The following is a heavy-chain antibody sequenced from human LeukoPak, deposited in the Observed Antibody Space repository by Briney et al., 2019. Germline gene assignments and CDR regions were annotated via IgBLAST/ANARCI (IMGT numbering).Heavy chain of an antibody. D-gene: IGHD3-10*01. J-gene: IGHJ3*02. Sequence: GGSLRLSCAASGFTFSDYTMDWVRQAPGEGLEWVSSIGGSGDSIYYADSVQGRFTISRDNAKNSLYLQMNSLRAEDTAVYYCAVAYYYGSGDAFDIWGQGTKVTVSS. V-gene: IGHV3-21*01. CDR2: IGGSGDSI. CDR1: GFTFSDYT. CDR3: AVAYYYGSGDAFDI.